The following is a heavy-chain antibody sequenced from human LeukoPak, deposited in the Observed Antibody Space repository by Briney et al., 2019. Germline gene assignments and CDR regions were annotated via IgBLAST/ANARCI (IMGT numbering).Heavy chain of an antibody. D-gene: IGHD6-19*01. Sequence: PGGSLRLSCAASGFTFSSYAMTWVRQAPGKGLEWVSSISSSSSYIYYADSVKGRFTISRDNAKNSLYLQMNSLRAEDTAVYYCARAIAVAQITDYWGQGTLVTVSS. CDR2: ISSSSSYI. CDR1: GFTFSSYA. J-gene: IGHJ4*02. CDR3: ARAIAVAQITDY. V-gene: IGHV3-21*01.